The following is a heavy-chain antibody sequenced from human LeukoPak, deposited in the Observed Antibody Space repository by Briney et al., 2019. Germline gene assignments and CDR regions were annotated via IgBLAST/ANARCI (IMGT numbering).Heavy chain of an antibody. Sequence: GRSLRRYGAASGFTCSSYAMHWVRQAPGNGLEWVAAISHDGSNKYHADSVRGRFTIYRDNSKNTVYLQMNSLRAEDTAVYFCAGSPKYSSSWLEYFQHWGQGTMVTVSS. CDR2: ISHDGSNK. V-gene: IGHV3-30*01. J-gene: IGHJ1*01. CDR1: GFTCSSYA. CDR3: AGSPKYSSSWLEYFQH. D-gene: IGHD6-13*01.